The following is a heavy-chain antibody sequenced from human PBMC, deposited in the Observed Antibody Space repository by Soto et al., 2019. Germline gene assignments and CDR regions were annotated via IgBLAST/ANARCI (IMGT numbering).Heavy chain of an antibody. Sequence: PSETLSLTCTVSGGSISSYYWSWIRQPPGKGLEWIGYIYYSGSTNYNPSLKSRVTISVDTSKNQFSLKLSSVTAADTAVYYRARGAPQTTTNYDFWSGSPDYFDYWGQGTLVTVSS. CDR2: IYYSGST. CDR3: ARGAPQTTTNYDFWSGSPDYFDY. D-gene: IGHD3-3*01. CDR1: GGSISSYY. J-gene: IGHJ4*02. V-gene: IGHV4-59*01.